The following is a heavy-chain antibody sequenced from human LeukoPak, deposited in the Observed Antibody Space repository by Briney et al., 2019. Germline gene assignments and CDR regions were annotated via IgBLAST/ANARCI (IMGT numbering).Heavy chain of an antibody. CDR2: INAGNGNT. J-gene: IGHJ5*02. V-gene: IGHV1-3*01. CDR1: GYTFTSYA. Sequence: ASVNVSCKASGYTFTSYAMHWVRQAPGQRLEWMGWINAGNGNTKYSQKFQGRVTITRDTSASTAYMELSSLRSEDTAVYYCARETRGFRNWFDPWGQGTLVTVSS. CDR3: ARETRGFRNWFDP.